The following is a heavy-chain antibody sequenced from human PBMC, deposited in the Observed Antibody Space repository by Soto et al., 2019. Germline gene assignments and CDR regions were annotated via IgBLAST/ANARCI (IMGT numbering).Heavy chain of an antibody. CDR3: AKVRASYLSASYFYYGLEV. CDR1: GFTFSHYV. V-gene: IGHV3-23*01. CDR2: ISGSGSSV. Sequence: PVGSLRLSCAASGFTFSHYVLSWVRQAPGGGLEWVSSISGSGSSVYLADSVRGRFAMSRDLSTNTVSLQMNSLTVEDTAIYYCAKVRASYLSASYFYYGLEVWGQGTTVTVSS. J-gene: IGHJ6*02. D-gene: IGHD2-21*01.